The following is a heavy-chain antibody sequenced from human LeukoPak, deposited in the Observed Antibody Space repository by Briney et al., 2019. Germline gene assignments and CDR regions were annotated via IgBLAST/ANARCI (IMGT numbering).Heavy chain of an antibody. CDR3: ARYSGSYYLDY. CDR1: GGFISTYY. CDR2: MYYSGST. D-gene: IGHD1-26*01. V-gene: IGHV4-59*06. J-gene: IGHJ4*02. Sequence: SETLSLTCTVSGGFISTYYWSWIRQPPGKGLEWIGYMYYSGSTYYNPSLKSRVTISVDTSKNQFSLKLNSVTAADTAVYYCARYSGSYYLDYWGQGTLVTVSS.